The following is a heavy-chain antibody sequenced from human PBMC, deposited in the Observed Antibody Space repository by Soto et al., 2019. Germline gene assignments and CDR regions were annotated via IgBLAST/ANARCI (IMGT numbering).Heavy chain of an antibody. CDR2: IRYDGSNK. CDR1: GFTFSSYG. V-gene: IGHV3-33*01. D-gene: IGHD5-18*01. CDR3: ARRGYCYGYYCDY. J-gene: IGHJ4*02. Sequence: QVQLVESGGGVIQPGRSLRLSCAASGFTFSSYGMHWVRQAPGMGLEWVAVIRYDGSNKFYADSVKGRFTISRDNSTNTLYMQKNGMRADDSAVYYCARRGYCYGYYCDYWGQCTLLTLSS.